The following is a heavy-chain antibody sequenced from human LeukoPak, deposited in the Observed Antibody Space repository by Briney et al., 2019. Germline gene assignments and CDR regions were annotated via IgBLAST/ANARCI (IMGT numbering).Heavy chain of an antibody. CDR2: IYHSGST. Sequence: SETLSLTCAVSGGSISSSNWWSWVRQPPGKGLEWIASIYHSGSTYYNPSLKSRVTISVDTSKNQFSLKLSSVTAADTAVYYCAREGYSSSWYGPADYRGQGTLVTVSS. D-gene: IGHD6-13*01. CDR3: AREGYSSSWYGPADY. CDR1: GGSISSSNW. J-gene: IGHJ4*02. V-gene: IGHV4-4*02.